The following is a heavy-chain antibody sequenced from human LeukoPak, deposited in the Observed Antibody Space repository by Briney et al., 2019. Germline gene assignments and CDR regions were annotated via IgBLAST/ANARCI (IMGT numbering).Heavy chain of an antibody. CDR2: IYYSGST. CDR1: GVSISSSSYY. D-gene: IGHD3-22*01. Sequence: SETPSLTCTVSGVSISSSSYYWGWIRQPPGKGLEWIGSIYYSGSTYYNPSLKSRVTISVDTSKNQFSLKLSSVTAADTAVYYCARLGDYYDSSGYYIRPAIFSYWGQGTLVTVSS. J-gene: IGHJ4*02. V-gene: IGHV4-39*01. CDR3: ARLGDYYDSSGYYIRPAIFSY.